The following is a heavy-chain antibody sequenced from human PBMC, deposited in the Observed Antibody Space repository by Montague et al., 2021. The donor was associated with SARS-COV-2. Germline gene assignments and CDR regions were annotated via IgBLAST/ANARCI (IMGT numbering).Heavy chain of an antibody. V-gene: IGHV4-39*01. CDR2: IYYRGNT. CDR1: DASISSDNYS. Sequence: SETLSLTCTVSDASISSDNYSWGWIRQPPGKGLEWIGSIYYRGNTYLNPSLKSRATMSVDTSKNQFSLKLNSVTAADAAVYYCVRHVKGGASGWCQHFDSWGQGTLVTVSS. D-gene: IGHD6-19*01. CDR3: VRHVKGGASGWCQHFDS. J-gene: IGHJ4*02.